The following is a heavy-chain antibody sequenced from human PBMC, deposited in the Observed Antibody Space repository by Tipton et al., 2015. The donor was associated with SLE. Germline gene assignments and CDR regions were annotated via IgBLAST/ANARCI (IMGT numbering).Heavy chain of an antibody. J-gene: IGHJ4*02. CDR3: ARDPPYSSGSSDY. CDR1: GFTFSSYS. V-gene: IGHV3-21*03. Sequence: SLRLSCAASGFTFSSYSMNWVRQAPGKGLEWVSSISSSSSYIYYADSVKGRFTISRDNAKNSLYLQMNSLRAEDTAVYYCARDPPYSSGSSDYWGQGTLVTVSS. CDR2: ISSSSSYI. D-gene: IGHD6-19*01.